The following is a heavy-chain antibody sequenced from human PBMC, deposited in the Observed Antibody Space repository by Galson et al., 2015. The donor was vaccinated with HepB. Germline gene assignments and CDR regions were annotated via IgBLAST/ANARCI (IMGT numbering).Heavy chain of an antibody. CDR3: ARDFTNSFSAAGDDAFDI. Sequence: CAISGDSVSSHSAAWNWIRQSPSRGLEWLGRTYYRSKWYNDYAVSVKSRITINPDTSKNQFSLQLNSVTPEDTAVYYCARDFTNSFSAAGDDAFDIWGQGTMVTVSS. V-gene: IGHV6-1*01. D-gene: IGHD6-13*01. J-gene: IGHJ3*02. CDR2: TYYRSKWYN. CDR1: GDSVSSHSAA.